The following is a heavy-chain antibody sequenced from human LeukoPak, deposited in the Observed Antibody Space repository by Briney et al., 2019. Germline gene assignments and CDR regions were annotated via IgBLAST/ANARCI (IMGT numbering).Heavy chain of an antibody. CDR1: GGSISSSNW. CDR3: ARDSLPPIAPGWPTGHIDY. V-gene: IGHV4-4*02. J-gene: IGHJ4*02. D-gene: IGHD6-19*01. CDR2: IYHSGST. Sequence: SETLSLTCAVSGGSISSSNWWSWVRQPPGKGLEWIGEIYHSGSTNYNPSLKSRVTISVDKSKNQFSLKLSSVTAADTAVYYCARDSLPPIAPGWPTGHIDYWGQGTLVTVSS.